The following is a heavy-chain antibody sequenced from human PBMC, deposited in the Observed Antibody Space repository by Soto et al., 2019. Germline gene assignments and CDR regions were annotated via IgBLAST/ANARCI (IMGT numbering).Heavy chain of an antibody. J-gene: IGHJ4*02. CDR2: IYYSGST. Sequence: SEALSLTCTVSGGSISSSSYYWCCLRHPPGKGLEWIGTIYYSGSTYYNPSLKSRVTISVDTSKNHFSLKLSSVTAADTAVYYCARDKTTGPFDYWGQGTLVTVSS. D-gene: IGHD1-7*01. CDR3: ARDKTTGPFDY. V-gene: IGHV4-39*02. CDR1: GGSISSSSYY.